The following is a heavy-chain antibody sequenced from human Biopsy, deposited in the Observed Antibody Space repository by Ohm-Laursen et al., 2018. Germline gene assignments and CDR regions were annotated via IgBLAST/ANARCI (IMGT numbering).Heavy chain of an antibody. CDR1: GGPIDSYY. V-gene: IGHV4-59*07. CDR2: IYFTGRT. J-gene: IGHJ3*01. CDR3: ASVVLGPTNDAFDL. Sequence: SDTLSLTCTVSGGPIDSYYWSWIRQPPGKALEWIGYIYFTGRTSYNPSLKSRVTMSVNTSKKQFSLRLSSVTAADTAMYYCASVVLGPTNDAFDLWGQGTVVVVSS. D-gene: IGHD3-22*01.